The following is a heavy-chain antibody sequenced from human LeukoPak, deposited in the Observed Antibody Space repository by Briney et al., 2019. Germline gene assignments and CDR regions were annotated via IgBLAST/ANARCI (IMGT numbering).Heavy chain of an antibody. J-gene: IGHJ4*02. D-gene: IGHD6-13*01. CDR3: AKVRQHSSSWSIDY. Sequence: PGGSLRLSCAASGFTFSSYAMSWVRQAPGKGLEWVSAISGSGGSTYYADSVKGRFTISRDNSENTLYLQMNSLRAEDTAVYYCAKVRQHSSSWSIDYWGQGTLVTVSS. V-gene: IGHV3-23*01. CDR2: ISGSGGST. CDR1: GFTFSSYA.